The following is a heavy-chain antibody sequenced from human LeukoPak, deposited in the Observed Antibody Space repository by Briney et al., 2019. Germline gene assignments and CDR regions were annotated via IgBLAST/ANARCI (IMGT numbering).Heavy chain of an antibody. V-gene: IGHV1-2*02. Sequence: GASVKVSCKASGYTFTGYYMHWVRQAPGQGLEWMGWINPNSGGTNYAQKFQGRVTMTRDTSISTAYMELSRLRSDDTAVYYCARGEDMIVLMVYALFDYWGRGTLVTVSS. J-gene: IGHJ4*02. CDR3: ARGEDMIVLMVYALFDY. CDR2: INPNSGGT. CDR1: GYTFTGYY. D-gene: IGHD2-8*01.